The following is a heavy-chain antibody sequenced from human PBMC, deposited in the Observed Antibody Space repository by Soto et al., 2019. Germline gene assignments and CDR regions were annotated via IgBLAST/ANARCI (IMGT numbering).Heavy chain of an antibody. V-gene: IGHV3-23*01. D-gene: IGHD1-26*01. Sequence: PGGSLRLSCAASGFTFSSYAMSWVRQAPGKGLEWVSAISGSGGSTYYADSVKGRFTISRDNSKNTLYLQMNSLRAEDTAVYYCANVSQPQRGSYAHWEDYGMDVWGQGTTVTVSS. J-gene: IGHJ6*02. CDR2: ISGSGGST. CDR3: ANVSQPQRGSYAHWEDYGMDV. CDR1: GFTFSSYA.